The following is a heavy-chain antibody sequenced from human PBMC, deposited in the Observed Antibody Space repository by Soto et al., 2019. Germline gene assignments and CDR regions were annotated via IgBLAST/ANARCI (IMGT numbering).Heavy chain of an antibody. CDR3: AKDLKYYYDSSGYYHNWFDP. J-gene: IGHJ5*02. V-gene: IGHV1-69*13. CDR1: GGTFSSYA. CDR2: IIPIFGTA. Sequence: ASVKVSCKASGGTFSSYAISWVRQAPGQGLEWMGGIIPIFGTANYAQKFQGRVTITADESTSTAYMELSSLRSEDTAVYYCAKDLKYYYDSSGYYHNWFDPWGQGTLVTVSS. D-gene: IGHD3-22*01.